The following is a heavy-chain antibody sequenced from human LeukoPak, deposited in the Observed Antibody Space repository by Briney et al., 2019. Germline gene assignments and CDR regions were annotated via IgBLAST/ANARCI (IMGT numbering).Heavy chain of an antibody. CDR3: ARDLWEVVPAAKPRSRNAFDI. Sequence: GGSLRLSCVASGFIFSSYAIHWVRQAPGKGLEWVALISYHGSNKYYADSVKGRFTISRDNSKNTLYLQMNSLRAEDTAVYYCARDLWEVVPAAKPRSRNAFDIWGQGTMVTVSS. J-gene: IGHJ3*02. CDR1: GFIFSSYA. D-gene: IGHD2-2*01. V-gene: IGHV3-30-3*01. CDR2: ISYHGSNK.